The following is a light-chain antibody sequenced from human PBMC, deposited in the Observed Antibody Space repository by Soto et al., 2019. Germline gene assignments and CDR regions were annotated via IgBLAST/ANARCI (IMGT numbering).Light chain of an antibody. V-gene: IGKV3-20*01. CDR3: QQYGSSRST. CDR1: QSVSSSY. CDR2: GAS. Sequence: EIVSTQSPGTLSLSPGERATLSCRASQSVSSSYLAWYQQKPGQAPRLLIYGASSRATGIPDRFSGSGSGTDFTLTISRLEPEDFAVYYCQQYGSSRSTFGQGTKVDIK. J-gene: IGKJ1*01.